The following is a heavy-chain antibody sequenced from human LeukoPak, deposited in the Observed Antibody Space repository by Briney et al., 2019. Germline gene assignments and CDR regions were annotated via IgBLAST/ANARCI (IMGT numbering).Heavy chain of an antibody. D-gene: IGHD5-12*01. J-gene: IGHJ4*02. Sequence: SETLSLTCAVYGGSFSGYYWSWIRQPPGKGLEWIGEINHSGSTNYNPSLKSRVTISVDTSKNPFSLKLSSVTAADTAVYYCARGVDIVATIRDSSSWYEDYWGQGTLVTVSS. CDR1: GGSFSGYY. CDR2: INHSGST. CDR3: ARGVDIVATIRDSSSWYEDY. V-gene: IGHV4-34*01.